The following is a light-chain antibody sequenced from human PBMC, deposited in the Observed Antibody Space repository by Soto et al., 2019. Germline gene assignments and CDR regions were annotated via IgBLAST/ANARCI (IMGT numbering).Light chain of an antibody. J-gene: IGLJ3*02. V-gene: IGLV1-47*02. CDR2: SNN. CDR1: SSNIGSNY. CDR3: AAWDDSLSGPDWV. Sequence: QSVLTQPPSASGTPGQRVTLSCSGSSSNIGSNYVYWYQQLPGTAPKLLIYSNNQRPSGVPDRFSGSKSGTSASLAISGLRSEDEADYYCAAWDDSLSGPDWVFGGGTKVTVL.